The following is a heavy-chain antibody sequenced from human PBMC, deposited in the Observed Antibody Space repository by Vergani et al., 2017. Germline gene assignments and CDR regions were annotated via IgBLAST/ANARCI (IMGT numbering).Heavy chain of an antibody. CDR2: IYYSGST. CDR1: GGSISSGDYY. CDR3: AGARITISEDWFDP. V-gene: IGHV4-30-4*01. Sequence: QVQLQESGPGLVKPSQTLSLTCTVSGGSISSGDYYWSWIRQPPGKGLEGIGYIYYSGSTHYNPSLKRRVTISVDTSKNQFSLKLRSVTAADTAVCYCAGARITISEDWFDPWGQGTLVTVSS. J-gene: IGHJ5*02. D-gene: IGHD3-3*01.